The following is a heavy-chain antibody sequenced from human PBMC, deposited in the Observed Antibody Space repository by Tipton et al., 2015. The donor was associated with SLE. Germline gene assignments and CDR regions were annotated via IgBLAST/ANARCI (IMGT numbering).Heavy chain of an antibody. Sequence: TLSLTCTVSGGSISTYYWSWIRQPPGKGLEWIGYVYSSGSTNYNPSLKSRVTISVDTSKNQFSLHLRSMTAADTAVYYCARHRSGSYYFWGQGTLVTVSS. V-gene: IGHV4-59*08. D-gene: IGHD3-10*01. CDR3: ARHRSGSYYF. J-gene: IGHJ4*02. CDR1: GGSISTYY. CDR2: VYSSGST.